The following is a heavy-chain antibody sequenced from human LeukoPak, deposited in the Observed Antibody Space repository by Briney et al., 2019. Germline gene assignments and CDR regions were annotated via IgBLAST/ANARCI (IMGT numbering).Heavy chain of an antibody. J-gene: IGHJ4*02. CDR1: GGSVSSDSYY. D-gene: IGHD2-15*01. V-gene: IGHV4-61*01. CDR3: AREVGSAGRLDY. Sequence: SETLSLTCTVSGGSVSSDSYYWSWIRQPPGKGLEWIGYIYYSGGTNYNPSLESRVTISLDTSRNQFPRRLSSVTSADTAVYYCAREVGSAGRLDYWGQGTLVTVSS. CDR2: IYYSGGT.